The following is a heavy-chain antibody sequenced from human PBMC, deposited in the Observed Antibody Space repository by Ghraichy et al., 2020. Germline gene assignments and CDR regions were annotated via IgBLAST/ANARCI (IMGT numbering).Heavy chain of an antibody. V-gene: IGHV4-61*01. J-gene: IGHJ6*02. CDR3: ARYRNYYGMDV. CDR2: IYYSGST. CDR1: GGSVSSGSYY. Sequence: SETLSLTCTVSGGSVSSGSYYWSWIRQPPGKGLEWIGYIYYSGSTNYNSSLKSRVTISVDTSKNQFSLKLSSVTAADTAVYYCARYRNYYGMDVWGQGTTVTVSS. D-gene: IGHD4-11*01.